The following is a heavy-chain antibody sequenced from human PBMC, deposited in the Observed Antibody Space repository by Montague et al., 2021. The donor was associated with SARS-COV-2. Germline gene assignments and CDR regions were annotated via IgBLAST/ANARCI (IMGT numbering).Heavy chain of an antibody. D-gene: IGHD2-15*01. CDR3: ARVAGVVAAAPLNYYGMDV. CDR1: GGSISSYY. J-gene: IGHJ6*02. CDR2: IYYSGST. V-gene: IGHV4-59*13. Sequence: SETLSLTCTVSGGSISSYYWSWIRQPPGKGLEWIGYIYYSGSTNYNPSLESRVTISVDTSKNQFSLKLSSVTAADTAVYYCARVAGVVAAAPLNYYGMDVWGQGTTVTVSS.